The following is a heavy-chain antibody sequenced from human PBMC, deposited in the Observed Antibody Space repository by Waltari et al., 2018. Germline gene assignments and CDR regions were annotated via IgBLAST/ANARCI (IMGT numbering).Heavy chain of an antibody. CDR1: W. D-gene: IGHD1-26*01. CDR2: VNRSEKT. CDR3: ARDRGRGLYLDT. Sequence: WWNGVRQARGKGLEWIGQVNRSEKTNYNPSLASRVTVSIDTSKNQFSLTMPSPTAADTAIYYCARDRGRGLYLDTWGQGTLVTVSP. J-gene: IGHJ4*02. V-gene: IGHV4-4*02.